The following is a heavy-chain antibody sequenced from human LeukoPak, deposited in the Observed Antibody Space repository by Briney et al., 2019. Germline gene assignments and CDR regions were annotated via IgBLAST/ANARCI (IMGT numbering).Heavy chain of an antibody. CDR2: IKQDGREK. CDR1: GFTFSTYW. CDR3: ARHFGTYYPN. V-gene: IGHV3-7*01. J-gene: IGHJ4*02. D-gene: IGHD3/OR15-3a*01. Sequence: GGSLRLSCAASGFTFSTYWMSWVRQAPGKGLEWVANIKQDGREKYCVGSVKGRFTISRDNAKNSLDLQMNSPRVEDTAVYYCARHFGTYYPNWGQGTLVTVSS.